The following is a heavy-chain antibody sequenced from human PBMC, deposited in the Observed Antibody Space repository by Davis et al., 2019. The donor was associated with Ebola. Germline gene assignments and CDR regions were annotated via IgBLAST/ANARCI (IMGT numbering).Heavy chain of an antibody. CDR2: LNPSSGNT. CDR3: PRRVYSRSGFDS. D-gene: IGHD2-8*01. J-gene: IGHJ4*02. CDR1: GYTITKYD. Sequence: ALVKVSCKTSGYTITKYDINWVRQATGQGLEWMGWLNPSSGNTDSTHKFQGRLTMTKNIFIGPAYMELSTLTSKDTAVYYCPRRVYSRSGFDSWGQGTLVTVSS. V-gene: IGHV1-8*01.